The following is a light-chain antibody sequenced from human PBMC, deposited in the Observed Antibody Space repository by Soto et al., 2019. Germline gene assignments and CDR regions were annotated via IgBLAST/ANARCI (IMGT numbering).Light chain of an antibody. Sequence: EIVVTQSPATLSVSPGERATLSCRASQSVNTNLAWYQQKPGQPPTLLVSDASTRATGIPARFSGSGSGTEFTLTITSLQSEDFAVYYCLQYNDGPPWTFGPGTKVDIK. V-gene: IGKV3-15*01. CDR1: QSVNTN. CDR3: LQYNDGPPWT. CDR2: DAS. J-gene: IGKJ1*01.